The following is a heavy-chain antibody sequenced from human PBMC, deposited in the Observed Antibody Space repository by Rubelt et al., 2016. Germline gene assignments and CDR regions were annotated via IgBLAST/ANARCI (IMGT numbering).Heavy chain of an antibody. V-gene: IGHV4-34*01. CDR3: ARGRRYSGSSYWYFDL. J-gene: IGHJ2*01. Sequence: QVQLQQWGAGLLKPSETLSLTCAVYGGSFSGYYWSWIRQPPGKGLAWIGEINHSGSTNYNPSLKSRVPISVDTSENQFSLELSSVTAAGTAVYYCARGRRYSGSSYWYFDLWGRGTLVTVSS. CDR1: GGSFSGYY. CDR2: INHSGST. D-gene: IGHD1-26*01.